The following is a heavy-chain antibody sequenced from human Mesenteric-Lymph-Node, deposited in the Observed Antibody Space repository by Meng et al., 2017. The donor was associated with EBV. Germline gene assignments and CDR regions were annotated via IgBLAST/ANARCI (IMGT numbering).Heavy chain of an antibody. V-gene: IGHV1-46*01. Sequence: AVGKTRGASVTVSCKAYGYKFIPYYILWVRQAPGQVLEWIGIINPSVGSTNYAQKFQGRVSMSSDASTSTVYMELKSLRSEDTAIYYCARATVTRNWFDPWGQGTLVTVSS. CDR1: GYKFIPYY. J-gene: IGHJ5*02. CDR3: ARATVTRNWFDP. CDR2: INPSVGST. D-gene: IGHD4-11*01.